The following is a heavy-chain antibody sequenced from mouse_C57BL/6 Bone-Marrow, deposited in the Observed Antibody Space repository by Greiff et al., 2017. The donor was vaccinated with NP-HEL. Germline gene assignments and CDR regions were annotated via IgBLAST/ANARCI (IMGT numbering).Heavy chain of an antibody. V-gene: IGHV6-3*01. CDR2: IRLKSDNYAT. CDR3: TGTIRRRAMDY. CDR1: GFTFSNYW. Sequence: EVKVEESGGGLVQPGGSMKLSCVASGFTFSNYWMNWVRQSPEKGLEWVAQIRLKSDNYATHYAESVKGRFTISRDDSKSSVYLQMNNLRAEDTGIYYCTGTIRRRAMDYWGQGTSVTVSS. J-gene: IGHJ4*01. D-gene: IGHD1-1*02.